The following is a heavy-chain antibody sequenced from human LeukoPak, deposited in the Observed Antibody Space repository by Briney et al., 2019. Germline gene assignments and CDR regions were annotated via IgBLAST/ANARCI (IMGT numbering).Heavy chain of an antibody. D-gene: IGHD3-22*01. CDR3: AKDMTMIVVVTLFDY. V-gene: IGHV3-23*01. Sequence: GGSLRLSCAASGFTFSSYAMSWVRQAPGKGLEWVSAISGSGGGTYYADSVKGRSTISRDNSKNTLYLRMNSLRAEDTAVYYCAKDMTMIVVVTLFDYWGQGTLVTVSS. CDR2: ISGSGGGT. CDR1: GFTFSSYA. J-gene: IGHJ4*02.